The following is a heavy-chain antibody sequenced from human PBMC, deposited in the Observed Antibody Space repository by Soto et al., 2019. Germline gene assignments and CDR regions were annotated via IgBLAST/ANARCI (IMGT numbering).Heavy chain of an antibody. CDR1: GFTFSSYW. CDR3: ARDYYYGSGSAFDY. V-gene: IGHV3-74*01. J-gene: IGHJ4*02. Sequence: EVQLVESGGGLVQPGGSLRLSCAASGFTFSSYWMHWVRQAPGKGLLWVSRINSDGSSTSYADSVKGRFTISRDNAKNTLYLQMNSLRAEDTAVYYCARDYYYGSGSAFDYWGQGTLVTVSS. CDR2: INSDGSST. D-gene: IGHD3-10*01.